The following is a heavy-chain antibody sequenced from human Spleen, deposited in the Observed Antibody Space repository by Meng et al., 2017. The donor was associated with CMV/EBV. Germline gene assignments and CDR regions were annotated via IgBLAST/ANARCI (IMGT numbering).Heavy chain of an antibody. D-gene: IGHD5-12*01. CDR1: GGSINSSY. CDR3: ARVRGPRRAGGGGTLIDSILYKVTTKGYYFDD. J-gene: IGHJ4*02. V-gene: IGHV4-59*01. CDR2: INHSGST. Sequence: SETLSLTCTVSGGSINSSYWNWIRHPPGKGLEWIGFINHSGSTKYNPALKSQVIITLATSKNQFSLKLCSVTAADAAVYYCARVRGPRRAGGGGTLIDSILYKVTTKGYYFDDWGQGALVTVSS.